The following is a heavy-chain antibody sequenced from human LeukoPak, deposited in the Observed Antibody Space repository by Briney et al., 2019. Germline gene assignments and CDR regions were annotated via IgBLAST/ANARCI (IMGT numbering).Heavy chain of an antibody. Sequence: GGSLRLSCAASGFMFSAYGMHWVRQAPGKGLEWVAVISSDGSSKNYADSVKGRFSMSRDNSKNTLYLQMNSLRIEDTAVYYCAKDGDCGGGGCFPNNFHYWGQGTLVTVSS. CDR3: AKDGDCGGGGCFPNNFHY. CDR1: GFMFSAYG. V-gene: IGHV3-30*18. D-gene: IGHD2-15*01. CDR2: ISSDGSSK. J-gene: IGHJ4*02.